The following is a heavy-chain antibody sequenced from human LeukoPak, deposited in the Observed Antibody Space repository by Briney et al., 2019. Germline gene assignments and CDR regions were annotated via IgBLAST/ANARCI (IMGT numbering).Heavy chain of an antibody. D-gene: IGHD6-19*01. J-gene: IGHJ3*02. CDR1: GFTFSSYD. CDR3: AAEKQWLVPSAFDI. Sequence: GGSLRLSCAASGFTFSSYDMHWVRQATGKGLEWVSAIGTAGDTYYPGSVKGRFTISRENAKNSLYLQMNSLRAEDTAVYYCAAEKQWLVPSAFDIWGQGTMVTVSS. V-gene: IGHV3-13*01. CDR2: IGTAGDT.